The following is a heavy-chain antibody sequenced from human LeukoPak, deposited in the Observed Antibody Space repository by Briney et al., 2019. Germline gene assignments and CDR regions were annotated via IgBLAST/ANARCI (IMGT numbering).Heavy chain of an antibody. J-gene: IGHJ2*01. V-gene: IGHV1-18*04. CDR1: GYTFKNYG. D-gene: IGHD5-12*01. CDR3: ARVSTNSRVGGYDPQWYFDL. Sequence: ASVKVSRKASGYTFKNYGFTWVRQAPGQGLEWMGWISGYNGNTNYLQKFQGRVTMTTDTSTNTVYMELRSLSSDDTAVYYCARVSTNSRVGGYDPQWYFDLWGRGTLVTVSS. CDR2: ISGYNGNT.